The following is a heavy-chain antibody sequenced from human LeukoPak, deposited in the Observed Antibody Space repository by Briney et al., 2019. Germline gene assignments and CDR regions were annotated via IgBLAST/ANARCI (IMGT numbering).Heavy chain of an antibody. V-gene: IGHV4-4*02. Sequence: ASETLSLTCAVSGGSISSSNWWNWVRQPPGKGLEWIGEIYHSGSTNYNPSLKSRVTISVDKSKNQFSLKLNSVTAEDTAVYYCAREGPDAFDIWGQGTMVTVYS. CDR3: AREGPDAFDI. CDR1: GGSISSSNW. J-gene: IGHJ3*02. CDR2: IYHSGST.